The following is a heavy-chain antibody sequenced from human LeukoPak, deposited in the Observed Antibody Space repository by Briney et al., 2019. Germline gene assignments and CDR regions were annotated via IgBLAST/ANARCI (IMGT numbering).Heavy chain of an antibody. J-gene: IGHJ6*03. Sequence: PGGSLRLSCAASGFTSSTYSMNWVRQAPGKGLEWISYITSSSANIYYADSVKGRFTISRDNAQNSLYLEMNSLRAEDTAVYYCARVAGANPYYYYYMDVWGKGTTVTVSS. CDR2: ITSSSANI. V-gene: IGHV3-48*01. CDR1: GFTSSTYS. CDR3: ARVAGANPYYYYYMDV. D-gene: IGHD4/OR15-4a*01.